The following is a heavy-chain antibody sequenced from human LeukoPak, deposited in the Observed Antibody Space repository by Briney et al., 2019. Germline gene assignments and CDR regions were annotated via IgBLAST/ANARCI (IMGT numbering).Heavy chain of an antibody. V-gene: IGHV3-7*03. CDR3: AKGGITMVRGDYYGMDV. D-gene: IGHD3-10*01. CDR2: IKQDGSEK. J-gene: IGHJ6*02. CDR1: GFTFSSYA. Sequence: GGSLRLSCAASGFTFSSYAMSWVRQAPGKGLEWVANIKQDGSEKYYVDSVKGRFTISRDNAKNSLYLQMNSLRAEDTAVYYCAKGGITMVRGDYYGMDVWGQGTTVTVSS.